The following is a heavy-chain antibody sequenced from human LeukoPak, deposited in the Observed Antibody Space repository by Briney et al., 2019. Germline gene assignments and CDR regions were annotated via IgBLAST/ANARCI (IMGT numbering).Heavy chain of an antibody. CDR2: ISGSGGST. J-gene: IGHJ4*02. V-gene: IGHV3-23*01. D-gene: IGHD6-19*01. Sequence: PGGSLRLSCAASGITFSSYWMHWVRQAPGKGLEWVSAISGSGGSTYYADSVKGRFTISRDNSKNTLYLQMNSLRAEDTAVYYCAKDPRPYSSGSPGFDYWGQGTLVTVSS. CDR1: GITFSSYW. CDR3: AKDPRPYSSGSPGFDY.